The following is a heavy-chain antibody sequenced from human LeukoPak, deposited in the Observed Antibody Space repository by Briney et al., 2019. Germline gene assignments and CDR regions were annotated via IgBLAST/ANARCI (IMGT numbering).Heavy chain of an antibody. CDR1: GGSISSGGYY. Sequence: SETLSLTCTVSGGSISSGGYYWTWIRQHPGKGLEWIGYISYSGNTYYNPSFKSRVTISGDTSKNQFSLKLSSVTAADTAVYYCARKLGSSGYYYETGEFDPWGQGTLVTVSS. D-gene: IGHD3-22*01. CDR2: ISYSGNT. V-gene: IGHV4-31*03. J-gene: IGHJ5*02. CDR3: ARKLGSSGYYYETGEFDP.